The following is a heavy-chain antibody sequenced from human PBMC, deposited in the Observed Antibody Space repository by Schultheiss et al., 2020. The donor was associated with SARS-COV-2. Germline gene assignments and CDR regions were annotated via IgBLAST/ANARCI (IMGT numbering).Heavy chain of an antibody. CDR2: ISSSGSTI. CDR1: GFTFSSYS. J-gene: IGHJ6*02. Sequence: GGSLRLSCAASGFTFSSYSMNWVRQAPGKGLEWVSYISSSGSTIYYADSVKGRFTISRDNAKNSLYLQMNSLRAEDTAVYYCARDDYGDYRYYYYGMDVWGQGTTVTVSS. D-gene: IGHD4-17*01. V-gene: IGHV3-48*04. CDR3: ARDDYGDYRYYYYGMDV.